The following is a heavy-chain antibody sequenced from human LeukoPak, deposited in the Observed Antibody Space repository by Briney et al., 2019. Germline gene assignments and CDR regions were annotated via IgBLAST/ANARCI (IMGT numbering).Heavy chain of an antibody. CDR1: GFTFSSYA. CDR2: ISGSGGST. J-gene: IGHJ4*02. CDR3: AKAPGGYSGSYYGPYYFDY. Sequence: PGGSLRLSCAASGFTFSSYAMSWVRQAPGKGLEWVSAISGSGGSTYYADSVKGRFTISRDNSKNTLYLQMNSLRAGDTAVYYCAKAPGGYSGSYYGPYYFDYWGQGTLVTVSS. D-gene: IGHD1-26*01. V-gene: IGHV3-23*01.